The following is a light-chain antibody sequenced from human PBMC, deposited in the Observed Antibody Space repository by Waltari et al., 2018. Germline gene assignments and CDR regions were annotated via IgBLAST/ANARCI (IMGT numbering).Light chain of an antibody. Sequence: VVTQQPQFLSVSPGQTAAIFCKSTQSPLQATGQTSLSWYVQRAGLVPRLLIYEVSKRFSGVPDKFSGSGSGTEFTLKISRVAAEDAGVYYCLQSIELPSFGGGTKVEIK. J-gene: IGKJ4*01. CDR1: QSPLQATGQTS. CDR3: LQSIELPS. CDR2: EVS. V-gene: IGKV2D-29*01.